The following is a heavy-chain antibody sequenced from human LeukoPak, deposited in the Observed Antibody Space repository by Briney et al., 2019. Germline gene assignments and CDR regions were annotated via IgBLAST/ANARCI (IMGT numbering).Heavy chain of an antibody. Sequence: GGSLRLSCEASGFTFSSYAMSWVRQAPGKGLEWVSAISGSGGSTYYADSVKGRFTISRDNAKNTLYLQMNSLRAEDTAVYYCAKDFGYYYDSSGYWDYWGQGTLVTVSS. D-gene: IGHD3-22*01. CDR2: ISGSGGST. V-gene: IGHV3-23*01. CDR3: AKDFGYYYDSSGYWDY. J-gene: IGHJ4*02. CDR1: GFTFSSYA.